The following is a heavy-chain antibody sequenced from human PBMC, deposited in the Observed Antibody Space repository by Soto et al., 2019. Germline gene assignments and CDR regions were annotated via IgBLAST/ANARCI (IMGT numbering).Heavy chain of an antibody. J-gene: IGHJ6*02. D-gene: IGHD3-10*01. CDR3: GPRLMVRGVIMSWGGMDV. CDR1: GGTFSSYA. V-gene: IGHV1-69*01. Sequence: QVQLVQSGAEVKKPGSSVKVSCKASGGTFSSYAISWVRQAPGQGLEWMGGIIPIFGTANYAQKFQGRVTITADESTSRAYMKLSSMRSEDTAVYYCGPRLMVRGVIMSWGGMDVWGQGTTVTVSS. CDR2: IIPIFGTA.